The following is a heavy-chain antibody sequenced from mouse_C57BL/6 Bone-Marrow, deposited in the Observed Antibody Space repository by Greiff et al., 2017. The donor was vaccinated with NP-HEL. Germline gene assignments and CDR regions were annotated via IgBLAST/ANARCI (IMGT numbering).Heavy chain of an antibody. CDR3: ARGLLGRGDY. Sequence: VQVVESGAELARPGASVKMSCKASGYTFTSYTMHWVKQRPGQGLEWIGYINPSSGYTKYNQKFKDKATLTADKSSSTAYMQLSSLTSEDSAVYYCARGLLGRGDYWGQGTSVTVSS. D-gene: IGHD4-1*01. CDR2: INPSSGYT. V-gene: IGHV1-4*01. CDR1: GYTFTSYT. J-gene: IGHJ4*01.